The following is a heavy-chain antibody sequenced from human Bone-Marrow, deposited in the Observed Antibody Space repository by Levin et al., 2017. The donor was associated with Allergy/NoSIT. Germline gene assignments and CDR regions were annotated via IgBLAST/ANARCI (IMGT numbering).Heavy chain of an antibody. V-gene: IGHV3-66*01. CDR2: IYSGGGT. J-gene: IGHJ3*01. CDR3: TRTALPAADDAFDV. CDR1: GFSVSSNF. D-gene: IGHD6-13*01. Sequence: PGGSLRLSCTASGFSVSSNFMSWVRQAPGKGLEWVSVIYSGGGTYYAESVKGRFTISRDNTKNTLYLQVNSLRVEDMGVYYCTRTALPAADDAFDVWGQGTMVTVSS.